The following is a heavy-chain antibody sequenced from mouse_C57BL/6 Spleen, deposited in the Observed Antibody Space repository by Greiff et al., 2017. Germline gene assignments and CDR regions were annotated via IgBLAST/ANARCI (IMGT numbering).Heavy chain of an antibody. CDR3: ASWGVYGNYEWYFDV. J-gene: IGHJ1*03. V-gene: IGHV7-3*01. CDR2: IRNKANGYTT. D-gene: IGHD2-1*01. CDR1: GFTFTDYY. Sequence: DVMLVESGGGLVQPGGSLSLSCAASGFTFTDYYMSWVRQPPGKALEWLGFIRNKANGYTTEYSASVKGRFTISRDNSQSILYLQMNALRAEASATYYCASWGVYGNYEWYFDVWGTGTTVTVSS.